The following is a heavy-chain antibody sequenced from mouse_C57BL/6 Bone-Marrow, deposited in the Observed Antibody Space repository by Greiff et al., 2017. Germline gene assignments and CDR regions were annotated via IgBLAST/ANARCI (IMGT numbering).Heavy chain of an antibody. V-gene: IGHV5-17*01. D-gene: IGHD1-1*01. CDR1: GFTFSDYG. CDR2: ISSGSSTI. CDR3: ARRYYYGQFAY. Sequence: EVHLVESGGGLVKPGGSLKLSCAASGFTFSDYGMHWVRQAPEKGLEWVAYISSGSSTIYYADTVKGRFTISRDNAKNTLFLQMTSLRSEDTAMYYCARRYYYGQFAYWGQGTLVTVSA. J-gene: IGHJ3*01.